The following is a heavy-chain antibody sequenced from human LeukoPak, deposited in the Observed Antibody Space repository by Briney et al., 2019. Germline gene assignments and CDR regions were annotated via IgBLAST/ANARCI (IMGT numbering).Heavy chain of an antibody. D-gene: IGHD3-22*01. J-gene: IGHJ4*02. V-gene: IGHV4-59*01. CDR2: IYYSGST. CDR1: GGSISSYY. Sequence: SETLSLTCTVSGGSISSYYWSWIRQPPGKGLEWIGYIYYSGSTNYNPSLKSRVTISVDTSKNQFSLKLSSVTAADTAVYYCARIMGDNSGYYHYDYWGQGTLVTVSS. CDR3: ARIMGDNSGYYHYDY.